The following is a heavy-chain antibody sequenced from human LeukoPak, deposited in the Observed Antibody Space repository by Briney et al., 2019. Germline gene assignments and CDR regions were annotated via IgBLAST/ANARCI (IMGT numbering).Heavy chain of an antibody. D-gene: IGHD2-15*01. CDR1: GFTFGSYW. CDR2: INSDGSST. Sequence: PGGSLRLSCAASGFTFGSYWMHWVRQAPGKGLVWVSRINSDGSSTSYADSVKGRFTTSRDNAKNTLFLQMNSLGAEDTAVYYCARDLLYCSGGSCNWFDPWGQGTLVTVSS. V-gene: IGHV3-74*01. J-gene: IGHJ5*02. CDR3: ARDLLYCSGGSCNWFDP.